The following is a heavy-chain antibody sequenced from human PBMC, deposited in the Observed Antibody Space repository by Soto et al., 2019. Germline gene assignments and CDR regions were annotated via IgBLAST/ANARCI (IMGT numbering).Heavy chain of an antibody. J-gene: IGHJ5*02. CDR2: INRDASHT. CDR3: VRDGHCINTRCYGNWLDH. Sequence: LRLALASCGFTVSTYCSHFILRVRWEGGEWFSRINRDASHTYYSYSVKVRFAISRYNAKNTLHLEMNSLRAEDTAVYCLVRDGHCINTRCYGNWLDHWGQGTMVTVSS. CDR1: GFTVSTYC. D-gene: IGHD2-2*01. V-gene: IGHV3-74*01.